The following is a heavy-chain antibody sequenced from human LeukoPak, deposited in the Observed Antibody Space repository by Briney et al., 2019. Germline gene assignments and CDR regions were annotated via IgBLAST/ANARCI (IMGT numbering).Heavy chain of an antibody. CDR1: GFTFSSYA. V-gene: IGHV3-23*01. Sequence: GGSLRLSCAASGFTFSSYAMSWVRQAPGKGLEWVSGISGSGGSTFYADSVKVRFTISRDNSKNTLYLQMNSLRAEDTAIYYCASIRGYSSSWYYFDSWGQGTLVTVSS. CDR2: ISGSGGST. D-gene: IGHD6-13*01. J-gene: IGHJ4*02. CDR3: ASIRGYSSSWYYFDS.